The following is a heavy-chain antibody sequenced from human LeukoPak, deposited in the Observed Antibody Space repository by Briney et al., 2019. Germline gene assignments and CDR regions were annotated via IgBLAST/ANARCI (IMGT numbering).Heavy chain of an antibody. V-gene: IGHV3-30*04. J-gene: IGHJ3*02. Sequence: GGSLRLPCAASGFTFSSYAMHWVRQAPGKGLEWVAVISYDGSNKYYADSVKGRFTISRDNAKNSLYLQMNSLRAEDTAVYYCARGQDIVLMVDAFDIWGQGTMVTVSS. CDR1: GFTFSSYA. CDR2: ISYDGSNK. D-gene: IGHD2-8*01. CDR3: ARGQDIVLMVDAFDI.